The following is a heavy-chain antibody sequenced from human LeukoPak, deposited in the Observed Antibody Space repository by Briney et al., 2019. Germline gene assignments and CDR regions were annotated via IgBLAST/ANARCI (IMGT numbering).Heavy chain of an antibody. CDR1: GFTFDDYG. CDR2: ISGSGGST. CDR3: AKGPIAVAGSYFDY. Sequence: GGSLRLSCAASGFTFDDYGMSWVRQAPGKGLEWVSAISGSGGSTYYADSVKGRFTISRDNSKNTLYLQMNSLRAEDTAVYYCAKGPIAVAGSYFDYWGQGTLVTVSS. V-gene: IGHV3-23*01. J-gene: IGHJ4*02. D-gene: IGHD6-19*01.